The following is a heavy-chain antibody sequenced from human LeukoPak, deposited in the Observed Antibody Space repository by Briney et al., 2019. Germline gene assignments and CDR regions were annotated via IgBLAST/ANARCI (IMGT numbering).Heavy chain of an antibody. CDR1: GGTFSSYA. Sequence: GSSVKVSCKASGGTFSSYAISWVRPAPGQGLEWMGRIIPILGIANYAQKFQGRVTITADKSTSTAYMELSSLRSEDTAVYYCARGATVVPAAIDWFDPWGQGTLVTVSS. CDR2: IIPILGIA. CDR3: ARGATVVPAAIDWFDP. D-gene: IGHD2-2*01. J-gene: IGHJ5*02. V-gene: IGHV1-69*04.